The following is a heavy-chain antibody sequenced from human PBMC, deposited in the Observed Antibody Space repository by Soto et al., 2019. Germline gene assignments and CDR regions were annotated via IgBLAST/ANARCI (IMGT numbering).Heavy chain of an antibody. CDR3: AKETVSISRGVMDV. Sequence: EVQLLESGGDLVQPGGSLRLSCAASAFTFSSYAMSWVRQAPGKGLEWVSTISGGGGSAYYAASVEGRFTISRDNSKNTLVLQMHTLRAEDTAVYYCAKETVSISRGVMDVWGQGTTVTVSS. CDR2: ISGGGGSA. CDR1: AFTFSSYA. J-gene: IGHJ6*02. D-gene: IGHD6-13*01. V-gene: IGHV3-23*01.